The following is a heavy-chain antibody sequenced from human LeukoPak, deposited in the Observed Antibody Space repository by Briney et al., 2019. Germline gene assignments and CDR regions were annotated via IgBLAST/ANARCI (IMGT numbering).Heavy chain of an antibody. CDR1: GFTFSDYY. V-gene: IGHV3-11*06. D-gene: IGHD1-14*01. J-gene: IGHJ3*02. CDR3: ARLSSGAFDI. CDR2: ISSSSSYT. Sequence: GGSLRLSCAASGFTFSDYYMSWIRQAPGKGLEWVSYISSSSSYTNYADSVKGRFTISRDNAKNSLYLQMNSLRAEDTAIYYCARLSSGAFDIWGQGAMVTVSS.